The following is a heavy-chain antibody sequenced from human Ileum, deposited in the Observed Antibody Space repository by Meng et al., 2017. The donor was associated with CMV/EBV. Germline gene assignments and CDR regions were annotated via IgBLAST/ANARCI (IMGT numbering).Heavy chain of an antibody. CDR3: ARDRYCSSTSCYLSDAFDI. CDR2: IKQDGSEK. V-gene: IGHV3-7*01. Sequence: GESLKISCAASGFTFSSYWMSWVRQAPGKGLEWVANIKQDGSEKYYVDTVKGRFTISRDNAKNSLFLQMNSLRAEDTAVYYCARDRYCSSTSCYLSDAFDIWGQGTMVTVSS. D-gene: IGHD2-2*01. CDR1: GFTFSSYW. J-gene: IGHJ3*02.